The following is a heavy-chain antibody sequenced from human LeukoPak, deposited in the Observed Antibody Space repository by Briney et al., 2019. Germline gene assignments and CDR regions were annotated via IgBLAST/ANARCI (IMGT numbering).Heavy chain of an antibody. CDR2: IYYTGST. CDR3: ARQGCTDGVCYTSDS. J-gene: IGHJ4*02. Sequence: SETLSLTCTVSGGSISSSYWSWIRQPPGKGLEWIGYIYYTGSTYYNPSLKSRVTISVDTSNYQFSLKLSSVTAADTAVYYCARQGCTDGVCYTSDSWGQGTLVTVSS. CDR1: GGSISSSY. D-gene: IGHD2-8*01. V-gene: IGHV4-59*08.